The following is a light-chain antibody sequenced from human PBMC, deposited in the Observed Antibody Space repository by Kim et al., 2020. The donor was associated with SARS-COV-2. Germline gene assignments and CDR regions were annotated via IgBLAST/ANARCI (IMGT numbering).Light chain of an antibody. J-gene: IGLJ3*02. V-gene: IGLV6-57*03. CDR2: EDN. CDR1: SGSSASSY. CDR3: QSYDSSNSWV. Sequence: KTVTISGTRSSGSSASSYVQWDQQRPGSAPTTVIYEDNQRPSGVPDRFSGSIDSSSNSASLTISGLKTEDEADYYCQSYDSSNSWVFGGGTQLTVL.